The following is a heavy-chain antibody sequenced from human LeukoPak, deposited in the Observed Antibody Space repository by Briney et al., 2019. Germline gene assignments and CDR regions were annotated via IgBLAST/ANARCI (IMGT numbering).Heavy chain of an antibody. CDR1: GFTFSSYS. CDR2: ISSSSSYI. J-gene: IGHJ4*02. D-gene: IGHD1-20*01. V-gene: IGHV3-21*01. Sequence: PGGSLRLSCAASGFTFSSYSMNWVRQALGKGLEWVSSISSSSSYIYYADSVKGRFTISRDNAKNSLYLQMNSLRAEDTAVYYCAREAYNWNDVAYFDYWGQGTLVTVSS. CDR3: AREAYNWNDVAYFDY.